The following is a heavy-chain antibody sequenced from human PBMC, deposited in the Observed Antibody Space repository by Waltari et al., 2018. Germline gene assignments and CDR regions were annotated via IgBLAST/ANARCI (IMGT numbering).Heavy chain of an antibody. V-gene: IGHV1-69*04. J-gene: IGHJ4*02. D-gene: IGHD3-3*01. CDR3: ASGPTENYDFWSGYHRAFDY. CDR1: GDTFSSYA. Sequence: QVQLVQSGAEVKKPGSSVKVSCKASGDTFSSYAISWVRQAPGQGLEWMGGIIPILGIANYAQKFQGRVTITADESTSTAYMELSSLRSEDTAVYYCASGPTENYDFWSGYHRAFDYWGQGTLVTVSS. CDR2: IIPILGIA.